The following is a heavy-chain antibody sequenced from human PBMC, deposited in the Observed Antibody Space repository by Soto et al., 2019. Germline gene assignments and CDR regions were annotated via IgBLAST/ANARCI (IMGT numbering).Heavy chain of an antibody. CDR2: ISYDGSNK. D-gene: IGHD3-9*01. CDR1: GFTFSSYA. J-gene: IGHJ4*02. Sequence: QVQLVESGGGVVQPGRSLRLSCAASGFTFSSYAMHWVRQAPGKGLEWVAVISYDGSNKYYADSVKGRFTISRDNSKNTLYLQMNSLGAEDTAVYYCARDHAPERLRYFDWFFGSSPDYWGQGTLVTVSS. V-gene: IGHV3-30-3*01. CDR3: ARDHAPERLRYFDWFFGSSPDY.